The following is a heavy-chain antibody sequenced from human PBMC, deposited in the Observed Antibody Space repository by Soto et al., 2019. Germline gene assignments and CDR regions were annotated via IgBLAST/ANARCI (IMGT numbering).Heavy chain of an antibody. CDR2: IIPIFGTA. CDR1: GGTFSSYA. Sequence: QVQLVQSGAEVKKPGSSVKVSCKASGGTFSSYAISWVRQAPGQGLEWMGGIIPIFGTANYAQKFQGRVTITTDKSTRTAYMELSSLRAEDTAVYYCARGDYYDSSGYYRSYYFDYWGQGTLVTVSS. CDR3: ARGDYYDSSGYYRSYYFDY. D-gene: IGHD3-22*01. J-gene: IGHJ4*02. V-gene: IGHV1-69*06.